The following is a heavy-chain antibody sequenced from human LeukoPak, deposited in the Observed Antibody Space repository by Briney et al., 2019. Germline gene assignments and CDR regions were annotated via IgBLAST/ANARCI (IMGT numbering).Heavy chain of an antibody. CDR2: IYPGDSDT. V-gene: IGHV5-51*01. CDR1: GYSFTSYW. J-gene: IGHJ4*02. Sequence: GESLKISCKGSGYSFTSYWIGWVSQMPGKGLEWMGIIYPGDSDTRYSPSFQGQVTISADKSISTAYLQWSSLKASDTAMYYCARTYYYDSSGYAPLHYWGQGTLVTVSS. D-gene: IGHD3-22*01. CDR3: ARTYYYDSSGYAPLHY.